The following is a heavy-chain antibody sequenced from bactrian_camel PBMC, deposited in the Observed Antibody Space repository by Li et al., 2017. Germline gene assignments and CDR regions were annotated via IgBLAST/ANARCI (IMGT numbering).Heavy chain of an antibody. CDR2: VYTGGLPP. J-gene: IGHJ4*01. Sequence: HVQLVESGGGSVQARGSLRLSCAASTYTYRIYCMGWFRQTPGKQREGVGGVYTGGLPPFYADSVAGRFTISHDNAKNTLYLRMDNLKPEDTGMYYDVAPPHLYTYCNLDPTAYRHWARGPRSPSP. D-gene: IGHD3*01. CDR1: TYTYRIYC. V-gene: IGHV3S54*01.